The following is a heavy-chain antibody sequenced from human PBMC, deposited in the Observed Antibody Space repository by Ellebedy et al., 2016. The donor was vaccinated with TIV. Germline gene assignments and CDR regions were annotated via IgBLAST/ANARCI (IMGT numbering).Heavy chain of an antibody. CDR2: ITSSSSSL. V-gene: IGHV3-48*04. Sequence: GESLKISCATSGFNFNIFAMNWVRQAPGKGLEWLSYITSSSSSLYYADSVKGRFTISRDNAKNSLSLQMDSLRAEDTAVYYCARAKNYYMDVWGKGTTVTVSS. J-gene: IGHJ6*03. CDR3: ARAKNYYMDV. CDR1: GFNFNIFA.